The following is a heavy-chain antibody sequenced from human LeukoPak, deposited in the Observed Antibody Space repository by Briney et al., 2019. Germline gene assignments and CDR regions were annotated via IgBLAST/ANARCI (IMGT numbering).Heavy chain of an antibody. CDR3: VRFGPDHDMGL. V-gene: IGHV3-7*01. Sequence: GGSLRLSCAASGFTFSSYEMNWVRQAPEKGLEWLARIKTDGSETYYVDSVKGRFTISRDNAKSSLYLQMNSLRVEDTAVYHCVRFGPDHDMGLWGQGTTVTVS. J-gene: IGHJ6*02. CDR1: GFTFSSYE. D-gene: IGHD3-16*01. CDR2: IKTDGSET.